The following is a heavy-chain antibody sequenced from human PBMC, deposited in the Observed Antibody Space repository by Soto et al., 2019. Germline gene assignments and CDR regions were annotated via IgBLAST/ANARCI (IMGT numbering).Heavy chain of an antibody. CDR3: ARSGHIFGGVV. V-gene: IGHV4-59*11. D-gene: IGHD3-16*01. J-gene: IGHJ4*02. Sequence: QVQLRESGPGLVRPSETLSLTCTVSVASMTDHYCSWIRQPPGKGLEYIGYIFYTGNTNYNSSFKSRVTMSIDMSRNQISLNLNSVTAADTAVYYCARSGHIFGGVVWGQGILVTVSS. CDR1: VASMTDHY. CDR2: IFYTGNT.